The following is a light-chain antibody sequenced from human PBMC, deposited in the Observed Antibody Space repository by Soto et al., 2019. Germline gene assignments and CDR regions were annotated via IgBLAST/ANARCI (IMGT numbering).Light chain of an antibody. CDR1: QSVSSN. J-gene: IGKJ1*01. Sequence: EIVMTQSLATLSVSPGERATLSCRASQSVSSNLAWYQQKPGQAPRLLIYVASTRATGIPARFSGSGSGTEFTLTISSLQSEDFAVYYCQQYNNWPPTFGQGTK. V-gene: IGKV3-15*01. CDR2: VAS. CDR3: QQYNNWPPT.